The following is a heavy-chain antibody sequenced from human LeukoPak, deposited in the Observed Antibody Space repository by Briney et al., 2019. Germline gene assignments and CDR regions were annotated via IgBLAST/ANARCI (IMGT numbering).Heavy chain of an antibody. CDR3: ARGLMVRGDYYYYYMDV. V-gene: IGHV4-59*02. J-gene: IGHJ6*03. Sequence: PSETLSLTCTVSGVTVSSYYWSWIRQPPGKGLEWIGYLYYSGSTNYNPSLKSRVTKSVDTSKNQFSLKLSSVTAADTAVYYCARGLMVRGDYYYYYMDVWGKGTTVTVSS. D-gene: IGHD3-10*01. CDR1: GVTVSSYY. CDR2: LYYSGST.